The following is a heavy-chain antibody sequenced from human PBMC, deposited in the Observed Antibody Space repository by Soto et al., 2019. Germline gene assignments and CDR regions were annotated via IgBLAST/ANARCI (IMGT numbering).Heavy chain of an antibody. Sequence: ETLSLTCTVSGGSISSYYWSWIRQPPGKGLEWIGYIYYSGSTNYNPSLKSRVTIPVDTSKNQFSLKLSSVTAADTAVYYCARAKAPLYSSSWYWFDPWGQGTLVTVSS. CDR2: IYYSGST. CDR3: ARAKAPLYSSSWYWFDP. CDR1: GGSISSYY. J-gene: IGHJ5*02. V-gene: IGHV4-59*08. D-gene: IGHD6-13*01.